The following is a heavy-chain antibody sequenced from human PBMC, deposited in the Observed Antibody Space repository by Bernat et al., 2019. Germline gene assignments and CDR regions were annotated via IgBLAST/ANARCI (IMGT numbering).Heavy chain of an antibody. Sequence: QVQLVESGGGVVQPGGSLRLSCEASGFTFSSYGMHWVRQAPGKGLEWVAVISYDGSNKYYGDSVKGRFTISRDNSKNTLYLQMNSLRAEDTAVYYCAKVFEMYISGWSTLPHLDYWGQGSLVTVSS. D-gene: IGHD6-19*01. CDR2: ISYDGSNK. J-gene: IGHJ4*02. CDR3: AKVFEMYISGWSTLPHLDY. V-gene: IGHV3-30*18. CDR1: GFTFSSYG.